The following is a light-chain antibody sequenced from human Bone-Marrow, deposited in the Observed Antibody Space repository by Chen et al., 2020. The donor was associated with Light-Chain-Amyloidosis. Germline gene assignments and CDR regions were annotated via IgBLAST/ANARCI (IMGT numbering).Light chain of an antibody. Sequence: QSALTQPASVSGSPGQALHLSCTGTSSYVGGDNHVSWYQQHPDKAPKLMIYEVTNRPSWVPDRFSGSKSDNTASLTISGLQTEDEADYFCSSYTITNTLVFGSGTRVTVL. V-gene: IGLV2-14*01. CDR2: EVT. J-gene: IGLJ1*01. CDR1: SSYVGGDNH. CDR3: SSYTITNTLV.